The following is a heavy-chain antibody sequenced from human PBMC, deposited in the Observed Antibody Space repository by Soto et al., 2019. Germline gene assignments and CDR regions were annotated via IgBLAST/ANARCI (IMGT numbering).Heavy chain of an antibody. J-gene: IGHJ6*02. CDR3: ARQMGGSGAYYYYGMDV. CDR2: IYPGDSDT. V-gene: IGHV5-51*01. CDR1: GYSFTSYW. D-gene: IGHD3-16*01. Sequence: PGESLKISCKGSGYSFTSYWIGWVRQMPGKGLEWMGIIYPGDSDTRYSPSFQGQVTISADKSISTAYLQWSSLKASDTAMYYCARQMGGSGAYYYYGMDVWGQGTTVTVSS.